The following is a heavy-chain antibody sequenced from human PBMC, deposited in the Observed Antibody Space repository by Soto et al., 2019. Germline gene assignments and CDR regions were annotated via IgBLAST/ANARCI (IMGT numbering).Heavy chain of an antibody. D-gene: IGHD3-22*01. J-gene: IGHJ4*02. CDR3: AREVYDGYNNYFGY. CDR2: IYSGGST. Sequence: EVQLVESGGGLIQPGGSLRLSCAASGFTVSSNYMSWVRQAPGKGLEWVSVIYSGGSTYYADSVKGRFTISRDNSKNTLYLQMNSLRAEDTAVYYCAREVYDGYNNYFGYWGQGTLVTVSS. V-gene: IGHV3-53*01. CDR1: GFTVSSNY.